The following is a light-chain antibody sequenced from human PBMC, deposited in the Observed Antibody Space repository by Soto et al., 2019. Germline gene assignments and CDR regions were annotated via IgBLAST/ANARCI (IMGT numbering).Light chain of an antibody. V-gene: IGKV3-11*01. Sequence: EIVLTQSPATLSLSPGERATLSCRASQSVNSYLAWYQQKPGQAPRLLIYDASSRATGIPARFSGSGSGTDFPLTISNLEPEDFAVYYCQQRSNWPPWTFGQGTKVEIK. CDR3: QQRSNWPPWT. CDR2: DAS. J-gene: IGKJ1*01. CDR1: QSVNSY.